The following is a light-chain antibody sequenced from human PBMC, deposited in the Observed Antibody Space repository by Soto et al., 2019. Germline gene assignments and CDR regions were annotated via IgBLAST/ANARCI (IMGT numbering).Light chain of an antibody. J-gene: IGKJ1*01. CDR3: QQYNSYSRT. V-gene: IGKV1-5*03. Sequence: DIQMTQSPSTLSASVGDRVTITCRASQSISSWLAWYQQKPGKAPKLLIYKASSLESGVPSRFSGSGSGTEFTLTMTGLQPDDFATYYCQQYNSYSRTFGQGTKVEIK. CDR1: QSISSW. CDR2: KAS.